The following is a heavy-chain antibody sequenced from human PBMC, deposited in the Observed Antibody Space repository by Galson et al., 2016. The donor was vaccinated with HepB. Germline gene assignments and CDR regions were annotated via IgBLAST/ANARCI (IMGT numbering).Heavy chain of an antibody. J-gene: IGHJ4*02. V-gene: IGHV7-4-1*02. CDR1: GCTFTSYG. CDR2: INTNTGNP. Sequence: SVKVSCKASGCTFTSYGMNWVRQAPGQGLEWMGWINTNTGNPAYAQGFTGRFVFSLDTSVSTAYLQISSLKAEDTAVYYCTTDHGISALMYWGQGTPVTVSS. D-gene: IGHD3-3*02. CDR3: TTDHGISALMY.